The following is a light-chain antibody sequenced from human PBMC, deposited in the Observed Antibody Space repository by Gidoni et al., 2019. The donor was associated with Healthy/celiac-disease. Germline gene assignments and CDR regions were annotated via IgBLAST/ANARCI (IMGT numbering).Light chain of an antibody. V-gene: IGKV1-39*01. Sequence: DIQMTQSPSSLSASVGDRVTITCRASQSISSYLNWYQKKPGKAPKLLIYAASSLQSGVPSRFSCSGSGTDFTLTLRSLQPEDFAPYYCQQSYSTPLTFXGXTQVEIK. J-gene: IGKJ4*01. CDR1: QSISSY. CDR3: QQSYSTPLT. CDR2: AAS.